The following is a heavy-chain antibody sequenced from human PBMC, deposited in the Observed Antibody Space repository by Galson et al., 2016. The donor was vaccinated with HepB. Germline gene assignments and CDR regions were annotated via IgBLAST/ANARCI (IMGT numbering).Heavy chain of an antibody. CDR2: ISYHGNDK. D-gene: IGHD5-18*01. CDR1: GFDFGGHA. J-gene: IGHJ4*02. CDR3: ARGPGIQRWLLFDY. Sequence: SLRLSCAASGFDFGGHAMHWVRQAPGRGLEWVSVISYHGNDKFYVDSVRVRFTVSRDNSRDILYLQMSSLRPEDTAVYYCARGPGIQRWLLFDYWGQGARVTVSS. V-gene: IGHV3-30*15.